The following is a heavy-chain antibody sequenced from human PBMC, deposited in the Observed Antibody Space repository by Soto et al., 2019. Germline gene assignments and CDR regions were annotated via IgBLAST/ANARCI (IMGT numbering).Heavy chain of an antibody. CDR1: GYTFTSYY. CDR3: ATTIFGVYWFDP. CDR2: INPSGGST. J-gene: IGHJ5*02. D-gene: IGHD3-3*01. Sequence: ASVKVSCKASGYTFTSYYMHWVRQAPGQGLEWMGIINPSGGSTSYAQKFQGRVTMTRDTSTSTVYMELNSLRSEDTAVYYCATTIFGVYWFDPWGQGTLVTVSS. V-gene: IGHV1-46*01.